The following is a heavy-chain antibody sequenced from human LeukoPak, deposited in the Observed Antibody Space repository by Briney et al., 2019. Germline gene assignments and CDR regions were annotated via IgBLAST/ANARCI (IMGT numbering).Heavy chain of an antibody. CDR3: ARGTSPLEGVDY. CDR1: GGSISSGNYY. Sequence: SQTLSLTCTVSGGSISSGNYYWSWIRQPAGKELEWIGRIYTTGSTNYNLSLKSRVTISVDTSKNQLSLKLSSVTAADTAVYFCARGTSPLEGVDYWGQGTLVTVSS. CDR2: IYTTGST. V-gene: IGHV4-61*02. D-gene: IGHD1-1*01. J-gene: IGHJ4*02.